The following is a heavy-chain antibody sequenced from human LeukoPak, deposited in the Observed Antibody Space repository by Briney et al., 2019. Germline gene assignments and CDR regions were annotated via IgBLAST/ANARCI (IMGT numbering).Heavy chain of an antibody. Sequence: PSETLYLTCTVSGGSISSYYWSWIRQPPGRGLEWIGYIYYSGSTNYNPSLKSRVTISVDTSKNQFSLKLSSVTAADTAVYYCARGAYSGSYGYWGQGTLVTVSS. D-gene: IGHD1-26*01. CDR2: IYYSGST. CDR1: GGSISSYY. J-gene: IGHJ4*02. V-gene: IGHV4-59*01. CDR3: ARGAYSGSYGY.